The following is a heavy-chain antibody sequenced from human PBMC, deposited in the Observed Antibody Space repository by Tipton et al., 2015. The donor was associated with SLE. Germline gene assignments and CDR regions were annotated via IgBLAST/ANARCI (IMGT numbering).Heavy chain of an antibody. CDR2: ISSNNGNT. D-gene: IGHD1-26*01. CDR3: ARDLTGGTFDAFDI. Sequence: QLVQSGAGVKKAGASVKVSCKASGYTFISHGITWVRQAPGQGLEWMGWISSNNGNTNYAQNFQARVSMTTDTSTSTAYMELRSLRSDDTAVYYCARDLTGGTFDAFDIWGQGTMVTVSS. CDR1: GYTFISHG. V-gene: IGHV1-18*01. J-gene: IGHJ3*02.